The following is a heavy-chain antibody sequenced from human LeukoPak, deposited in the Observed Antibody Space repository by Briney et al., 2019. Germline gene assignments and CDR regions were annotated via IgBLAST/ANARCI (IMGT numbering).Heavy chain of an antibody. J-gene: IGHJ5*02. CDR3: AHRRYTAGYNWFDP. V-gene: IGHV2-5*02. Sequence: SGPTLVNPTQTLTLTCTFSGFSLSTSGVGVGWIRQPPGKALEWLAVIYWDDGNRYSPSLRNRPTITKDTSKNQVVLKMTNMDPVDTATYYCAHRRYTAGYNWFDPWGQGTLVTVSS. D-gene: IGHD5-18*01. CDR1: GFSLSTSGVG. CDR2: IYWDDGN.